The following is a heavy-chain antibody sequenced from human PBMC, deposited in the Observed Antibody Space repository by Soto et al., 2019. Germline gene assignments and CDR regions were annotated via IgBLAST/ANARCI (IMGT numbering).Heavy chain of an antibody. CDR3: ARDRLNDFWTGYFLFYN. D-gene: IGHD3-3*01. CDR1: GYTFSNYG. Sequence: QVQLVQSGAEVKKPGASVKVSCKASGYTFSNYGISWVRQAPGQGLEWMGWISPYNGNTQYAQKFQDRVTITTDTSRSTAYMELRSLRTDDTAVYYCARDRLNDFWTGYFLFYNWGQGSLVTVSS. CDR2: ISPYNGNT. J-gene: IGHJ4*02. V-gene: IGHV1-18*01.